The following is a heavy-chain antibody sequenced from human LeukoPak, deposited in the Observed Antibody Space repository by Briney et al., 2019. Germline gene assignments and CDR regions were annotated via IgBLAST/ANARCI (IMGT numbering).Heavy chain of an antibody. CDR1: GGSFSGYY. D-gene: IGHD6-19*01. CDR3: ASPIGAGIAVAGLDY. J-gene: IGHJ4*02. Sequence: SETLSLTCAAYGGSFSGYYWSWIRQPPGKGLEWIGEINHSGSTNYNPSLKSRVTISVDTSKDQFSLKLSSVTAEDTAVYYCASPIGAGIAVAGLDYWGQGTLVTVSS. CDR2: INHSGST. V-gene: IGHV4-34*01.